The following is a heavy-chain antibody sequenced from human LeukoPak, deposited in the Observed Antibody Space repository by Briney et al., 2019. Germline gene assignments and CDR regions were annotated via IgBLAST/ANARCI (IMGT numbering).Heavy chain of an antibody. J-gene: IGHJ4*02. V-gene: IGHV4-59*01. CDR1: GGSISSYY. D-gene: IGHD1-26*01. Sequence: PSETLSLTCTVSGGSISSYYWSWIRQPPGKGLEWIGYIYNSGSTNYNPSLRSRVTISVDTSKNQFSLKLNSVTAADTAVYYCVRDRELTYWSQGTLVTVSS. CDR3: VRDRELTY. CDR2: IYNSGST.